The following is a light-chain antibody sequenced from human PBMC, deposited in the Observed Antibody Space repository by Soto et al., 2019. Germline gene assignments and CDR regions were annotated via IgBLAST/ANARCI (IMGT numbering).Light chain of an antibody. CDR2: GAS. V-gene: IGKV3-11*01. J-gene: IGKJ1*01. CDR1: QNISNN. CDR3: QQRSNWPRT. Sequence: IVLTQSPATLSLSPGERATLSCRASQNISNNLTWYQQKPGQAPRLLIYGASTRATGIPARCSGSGSGTDFTLTSSRLEPEYFAVYCWQQRSNWPRTFGQGTKVDIK.